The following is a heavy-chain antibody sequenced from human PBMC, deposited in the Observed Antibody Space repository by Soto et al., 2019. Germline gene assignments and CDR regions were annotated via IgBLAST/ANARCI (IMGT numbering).Heavy chain of an antibody. CDR2: ISSSTSTI. CDR1: GFTFSDYY. J-gene: IGHJ5*02. V-gene: IGHV3-11*04. Sequence: GESLKISCAASGFTFSDYYMSWIRQAPVKGLEWVSYISSSTSTIYYADSVKGRFTISRDNAKNSLYLQMNSLRAEDTAVYYCTTDNGRSPLDHWGQGTLVTVPT. CDR3: TTDNGRSPLDH. D-gene: IGHD2-15*01.